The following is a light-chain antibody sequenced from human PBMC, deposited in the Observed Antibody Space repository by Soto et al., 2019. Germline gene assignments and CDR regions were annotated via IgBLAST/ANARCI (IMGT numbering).Light chain of an antibody. CDR1: SSDVXCYNY. J-gene: IGLJ1*01. Sequence: QSALTQPRSVSGSPGQSVTISCTGTSSDVXCYNYVSWYQQHPGKAPKLMIYDVSKRNSGVKDRFSGSKSGNTASLTISGLQAEDEADYYCCSYAGSYTYVVGTGTKVTV. CDR2: DVS. V-gene: IGLV2-11*01. CDR3: CSYAGSYTYV.